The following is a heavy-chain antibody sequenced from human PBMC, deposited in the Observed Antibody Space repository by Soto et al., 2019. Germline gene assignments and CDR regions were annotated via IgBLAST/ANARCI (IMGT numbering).Heavy chain of an antibody. D-gene: IGHD5-12*01. V-gene: IGHV5-51*01. CDR2: IYPGDSDT. CDR1: GYSFTSYW. Sequence: GESLKISCKGSGYSFTSYWIGWVRQMTGKGLEWMGIIYPGDSDTRYSPSFQGQVTISADKSISTAYLQWSSLKASDTAMYYCARIVATTGRYYYYYYGMDVWGQGTTVTVSS. CDR3: ARIVATTGRYYYYYYGMDV. J-gene: IGHJ6*02.